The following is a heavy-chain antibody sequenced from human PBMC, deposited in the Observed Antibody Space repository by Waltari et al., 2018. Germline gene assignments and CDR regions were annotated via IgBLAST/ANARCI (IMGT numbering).Heavy chain of an antibody. D-gene: IGHD3-22*01. J-gene: IGHJ4*02. CDR2: INHSGST. V-gene: IGHV4-34*01. CDR1: GGSFSGSY. Sequence: QVQLQQWGAGLLKPSETLSLTCAVYGGSFSGSYWSWIRQPPGKGLEWIGEINHSGSTNYNPSLKSRVTISVDTSKNQFSLKLSSVTAADTAVYYCHTYYYDSSGYRRYYFDYWGQGTLVTVSS. CDR3: HTYYYDSSGYRRYYFDY.